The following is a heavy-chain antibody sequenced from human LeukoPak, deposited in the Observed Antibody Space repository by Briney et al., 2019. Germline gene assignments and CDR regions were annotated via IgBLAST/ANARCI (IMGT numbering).Heavy chain of an antibody. CDR3: AKSRSSTTSSSNY. Sequence: GESLRLSCEASGFTFSAYALSWVRQAPGKGLEWVSCISGSEDRTAYADSVRGRFTISRDNSKNTLYLQMNSLRAEDTGVYFCAKSRSSTTSSSNYWGQGILVTVSS. V-gene: IGHV3-23*01. CDR2: ISGSEDRT. CDR1: GFTFSAYA. D-gene: IGHD2-2*01. J-gene: IGHJ4*02.